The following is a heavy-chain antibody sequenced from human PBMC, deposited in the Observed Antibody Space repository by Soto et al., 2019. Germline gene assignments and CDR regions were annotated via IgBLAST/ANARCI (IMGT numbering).Heavy chain of an antibody. V-gene: IGHV1-2*02. CDR2: INPKSGGT. J-gene: IGHJ4*02. CDR1: GYTFTVYY. D-gene: IGHD6-13*01. CDR3: ARGQKGYSSSWYVD. Sequence: ASVKVSCKASGYTFTVYYMHWVRQAPGQGLEWMGWINPKSGGTMYPQKFQGRVTMTWDTSKNQFSLKVNSVTAADTAVYYCARGQKGYSSSWYVDWGQGTPVTVSS.